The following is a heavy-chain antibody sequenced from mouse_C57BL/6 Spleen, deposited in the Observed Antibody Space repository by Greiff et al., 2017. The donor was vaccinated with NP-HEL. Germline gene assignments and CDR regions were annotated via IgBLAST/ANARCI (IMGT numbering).Heavy chain of an antibody. CDR2: INPNYGTT. Sequence: EVKLVESGPELVKPGASVKISCKASGYSFTDYNMNWVKQSNGKSLEWIGVINPNYGTTSYNQKFKGKATLTVDQSSSTAYMQLNSLTSEDSAVYYCARDYYGSSRYFDVWGTGTTVTVSS. CDR1: GYSFTDYN. J-gene: IGHJ1*03. D-gene: IGHD1-1*01. CDR3: ARDYYGSSRYFDV. V-gene: IGHV1-39*01.